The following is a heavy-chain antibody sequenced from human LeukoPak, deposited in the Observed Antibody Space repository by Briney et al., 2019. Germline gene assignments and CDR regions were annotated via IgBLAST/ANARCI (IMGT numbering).Heavy chain of an antibody. CDR1: GFTFSSYA. Sequence: GGSLRLSCAASGFTFSSYAMSWVRQAPGKGLEWVSAISGSGGSTYYADSVKGRFTISRDNSKNTLYLQMNSLRAEDTAVYYCAKDVLVGFAYYYDSSARNLDYWGQGTLVTVSS. J-gene: IGHJ4*01. D-gene: IGHD3-22*01. CDR2: ISGSGGST. CDR3: AKDVLVGFAYYYDSSARNLDY. V-gene: IGHV3-23*01.